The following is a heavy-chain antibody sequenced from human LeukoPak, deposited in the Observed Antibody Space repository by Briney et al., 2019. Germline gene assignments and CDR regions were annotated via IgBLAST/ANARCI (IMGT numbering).Heavy chain of an antibody. CDR3: ARGICGGDCYTNWFDP. D-gene: IGHD2-21*01. Sequence: ASVKVSCKASGGTFSSYAISWVRQAPGQGLEWMGGIIPIFGTANYAQKFQGRVTITADESTSTAYMELSSLRSGDTAVYYCARGICGGDCYTNWFDPWGQGTLVTVSS. V-gene: IGHV1-69*13. CDR1: GGTFSSYA. CDR2: IIPIFGTA. J-gene: IGHJ5*02.